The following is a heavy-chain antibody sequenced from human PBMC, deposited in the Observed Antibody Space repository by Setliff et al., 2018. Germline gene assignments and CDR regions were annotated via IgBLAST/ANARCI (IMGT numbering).Heavy chain of an antibody. CDR1: GGSSSGYY. CDR2: IYHSGRT. Sequence: SETLSLTCTVSGGSSSGYYWGWIRQPPGKGLEWIGSIYHSGRTNYNPSLKSRVTISMDTSKNQFSLKVSSVTAADTAVYYCARSFSRREKFLLDYWGQGALVTVSS. CDR3: ARSFSRREKFLLDY. J-gene: IGHJ4*02. V-gene: IGHV4-38-2*02.